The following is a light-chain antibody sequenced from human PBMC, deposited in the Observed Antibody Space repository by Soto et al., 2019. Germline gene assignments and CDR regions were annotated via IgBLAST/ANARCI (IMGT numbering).Light chain of an antibody. V-gene: IGKV1-12*01. CDR2: AAS. CDR1: QGISSW. CDR3: QQTTILPLT. Sequence: DIQMTQSPSFVSASVGDRVTITCRASQGISSWLAWYQHKPGRAPKLLIHAASSLESGVPSRFSDSGSGTDFTLTISCLQTEDFATYACQQTTILPLTFGRRTHVEIK. J-gene: IGKJ4*01.